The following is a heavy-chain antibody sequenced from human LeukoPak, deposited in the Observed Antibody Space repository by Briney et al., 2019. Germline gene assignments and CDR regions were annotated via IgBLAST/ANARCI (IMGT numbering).Heavy chain of an antibody. CDR3: ARDWVGISRNAFDI. J-gene: IGHJ3*02. CDR2: INWHGGST. V-gene: IGHV3-20*04. CDR1: GFTFDDYG. Sequence: GGSLRLSCAASGFTFDDYGMSWVRQAPGKGLEWVSAINWHGGSTGYADSVKGRFTISRDNAKNSLYLQTNSLRAEDTALYYCARDWVGISRNAFDIWGQGTMVTVSS. D-gene: IGHD2-21*01.